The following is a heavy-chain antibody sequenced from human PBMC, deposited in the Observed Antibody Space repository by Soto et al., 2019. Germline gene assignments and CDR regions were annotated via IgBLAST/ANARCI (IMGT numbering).Heavy chain of an antibody. D-gene: IGHD3-22*01. CDR3: ARDADTSGYFHYSDY. J-gene: IGHJ4*02. CDR2: IWYDGNNK. CDR1: GFTFSGHG. V-gene: IGHV3-33*01. Sequence: QVQLVESGGGVVQPGRSLRLSCAASGFTFSGHGMHWVSQAPGKGLEWVGVIWYDGNNKCYADSVKGRFTISRDNSKNTLYLQMNSLRAEDTAVYYCARDADTSGYFHYSDYWGQGTLVTVSS.